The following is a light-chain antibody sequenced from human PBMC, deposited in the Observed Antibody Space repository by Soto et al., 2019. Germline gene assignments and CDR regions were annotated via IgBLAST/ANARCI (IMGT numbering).Light chain of an antibody. V-gene: IGKV1-5*01. CDR3: QQYNSYSTWT. J-gene: IGKJ1*01. CDR1: RSISSW. CDR2: DAS. Sequence: DIQITQSPSTLSASVGDRVTITCRASRSISSWLAWYQQKPGKAPKILIYDASILKSGVPSGFSGSGSGTEFTLTISSLQPDDFATYYCQQYNSYSTWTFGQGTMV.